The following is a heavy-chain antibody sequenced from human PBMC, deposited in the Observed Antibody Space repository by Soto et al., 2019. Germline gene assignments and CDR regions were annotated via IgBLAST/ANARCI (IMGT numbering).Heavy chain of an antibody. CDR2: INTDGRAT. D-gene: IGHD4-4*01. V-gene: IGHV3-74*01. CDR1: GFTFSSHW. Sequence: EVQLVESGGGLVQPGGSLRLSCGASGFTFSSHWMHWVRQAPGKGLMWVSRINTDGRATSYADSVKGRFTISRDNAKNTLYLQTNSLRVEDTALYVCAREVYSNYDDDGFDIWGQGTMVTVSP. CDR3: AREVYSNYDDDGFDI. J-gene: IGHJ3*02.